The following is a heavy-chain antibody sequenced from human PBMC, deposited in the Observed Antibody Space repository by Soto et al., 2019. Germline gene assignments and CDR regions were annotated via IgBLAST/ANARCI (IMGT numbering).Heavy chain of an antibody. CDR1: GFTFSSYA. CDR2: FSGGGST. Sequence: QPGGSLRLSCAASGFTFSSYAMTWVRQAPGKGLEWVSGFSGGGSTYYADSVKGRFTISRDNSKNTLYLQMNSLRAEDTAVYYCAKALYSGSYHAFDYWGQGTLVTVSS. D-gene: IGHD1-26*01. J-gene: IGHJ4*02. CDR3: AKALYSGSYHAFDY. V-gene: IGHV3-23*01.